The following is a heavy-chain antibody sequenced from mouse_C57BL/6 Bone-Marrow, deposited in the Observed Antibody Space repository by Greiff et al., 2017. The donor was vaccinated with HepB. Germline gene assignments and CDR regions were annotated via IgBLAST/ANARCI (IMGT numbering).Heavy chain of an antibody. D-gene: IGHD3-2*02. CDR3: ARDGRQLRPAWFAY. Sequence: VQLQQPGAELVMPGASVKLSCKASGYTFTSYWMPWVKQRPGQGLEWIGEIDPSDSYTNYNQKVKGKSTLTVDKSSSTAYMQLSSLTSEDSAVYYCARDGRQLRPAWFAYWGQGTLVTVSA. CDR1: GYTFTSYW. J-gene: IGHJ3*01. V-gene: IGHV1-69*01. CDR2: IDPSDSYT.